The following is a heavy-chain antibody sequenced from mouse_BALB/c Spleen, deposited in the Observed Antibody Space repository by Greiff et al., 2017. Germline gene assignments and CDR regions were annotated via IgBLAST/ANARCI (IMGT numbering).Heavy chain of an antibody. Sequence: VQLMESGPELVKPGASVKISCKASGYTFTDYNMHWVKQSHGKSLEWIGYIYPYNGGTGYNQKFKSKATLTVDNSSSTAYMELRSLTSEDSAVYYCAGPHYYGSSSDWYFDVWGAGTTVTVSS. J-gene: IGHJ1*01. CDR2: IYPYNGGT. CDR1: GYTFTDYN. V-gene: IGHV1S29*02. D-gene: IGHD1-1*01. CDR3: AGPHYYGSSSDWYFDV.